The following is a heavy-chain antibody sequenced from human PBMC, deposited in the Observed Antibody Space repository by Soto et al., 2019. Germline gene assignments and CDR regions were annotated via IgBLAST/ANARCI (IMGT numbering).Heavy chain of an antibody. V-gene: IGHV3-30-3*01. Sequence: PGGSLRLSCAASGFTFSSYAMHWVRQAPGKGLEWVAVISYDGSNKYYADSVKGRFTISRDNSKNTLYLQMNSLRAEDTAVYYCAREIRMIVVVITTGFDYWGQGTLVTVSS. CDR1: GFTFSSYA. CDR3: AREIRMIVVVITTGFDY. CDR2: ISYDGSNK. J-gene: IGHJ4*02. D-gene: IGHD3-22*01.